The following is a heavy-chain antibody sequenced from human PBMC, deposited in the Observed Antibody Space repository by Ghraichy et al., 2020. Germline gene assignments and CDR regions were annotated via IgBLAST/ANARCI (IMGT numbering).Heavy chain of an antibody. Sequence: GGSLRLSCAASGFTFRNFGMHWVRQAPGKGLKWVSVIYNDGRNKFYADSVRGRFTISRDNSDNTLYLQMNSLRADDTAVYYCARGFAAPGNFDAVDIWGQGTTVTVSS. J-gene: IGHJ3*02. V-gene: IGHV3-33*01. CDR3: ARGFAAPGNFDAVDI. D-gene: IGHD4-23*01. CDR2: IYNDGRNK. CDR1: GFTFRNFG.